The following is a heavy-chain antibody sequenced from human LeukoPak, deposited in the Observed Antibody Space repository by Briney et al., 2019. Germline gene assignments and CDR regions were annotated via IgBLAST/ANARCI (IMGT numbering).Heavy chain of an antibody. CDR2: ISGSGDTT. CDR1: RFTFSTYA. V-gene: IGHV3-23*01. D-gene: IGHD2-2*01. Sequence: GGSLRLSGTASRFTFSTYAMSWVRQAPGKGLEWVSSISGSGDTTYYTGSVKGRLTISRDNSKNALYLQMSSLRAEDTAVYYCAKSQRNDQQVVQRIDYWGQGTLVTVSS. J-gene: IGHJ4*02. CDR3: AKSQRNDQQVVQRIDY.